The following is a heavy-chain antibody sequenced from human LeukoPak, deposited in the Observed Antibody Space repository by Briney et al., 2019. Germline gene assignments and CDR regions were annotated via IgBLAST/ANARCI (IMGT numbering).Heavy chain of an antibody. V-gene: IGHV3-7*01. CDR1: GFTFSSYW. J-gene: IGHJ4*02. CDR2: IKQERSEK. D-gene: IGHD6-19*01. Sequence: GGPLRLSCAASGFTFSSYWMSWVPKSPGKGLEGVANIKQERSEKYYVDSVKGRFTISRDNAKNSLYLQMSSLRAEDTAVYYCARARGYSSGWYQYYFDYWGQGTLVTVSS. CDR3: ARARGYSSGWYQYYFDY.